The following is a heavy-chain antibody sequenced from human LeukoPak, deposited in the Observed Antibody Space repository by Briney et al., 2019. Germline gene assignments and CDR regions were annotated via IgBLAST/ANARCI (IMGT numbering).Heavy chain of an antibody. D-gene: IGHD2-15*01. Sequence: PSETLSLTCAVSGASISSYYWSWIRQPPGKGLEGIGYIYHSGSTKYNPSLKSRVTISVDTSKNQFSLKLSSVTAADTAVYYCARQGYCSGGSCYSNYYYGMDVWGQGTTVTVSS. CDR2: IYHSGST. V-gene: IGHV4-59*08. CDR1: GASISSYY. CDR3: ARQGYCSGGSCYSNYYYGMDV. J-gene: IGHJ6*02.